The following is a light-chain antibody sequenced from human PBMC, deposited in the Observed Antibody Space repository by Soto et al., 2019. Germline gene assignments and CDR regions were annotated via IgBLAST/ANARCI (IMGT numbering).Light chain of an antibody. V-gene: IGLV2-14*01. J-gene: IGLJ1*01. CDR3: NSYAGTITRFV. Sequence: QSVLTQPASVSGSPGQSITISCTGSSSDVGRYNYVSWYQHHPGKAPKLMIYEVSNRPSGVSNRFSGSKSGNTASLTISGLQAEDEADYHCNSYAGTITRFVFGTGTRSPS. CDR1: SSDVGRYNY. CDR2: EVS.